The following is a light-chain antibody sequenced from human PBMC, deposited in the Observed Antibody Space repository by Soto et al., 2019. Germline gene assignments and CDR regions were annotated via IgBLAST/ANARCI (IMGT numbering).Light chain of an antibody. CDR1: QSVSSNF. V-gene: IGKV3-20*01. CDR2: GAS. Sequence: EIVLTQSPGTLSLSPGERATLSCRASQSVSSNFLAWYQQKPGRAPRLLIYGASSRATGIPDRFSGSGSGTDLTLTISRLEPEDFAVYYCQQYDSSPWTFGQGTKVEIK. J-gene: IGKJ1*01. CDR3: QQYDSSPWT.